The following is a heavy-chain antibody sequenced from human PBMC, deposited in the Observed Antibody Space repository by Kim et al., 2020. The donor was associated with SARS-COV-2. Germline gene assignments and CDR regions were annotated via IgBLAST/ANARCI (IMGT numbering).Heavy chain of an antibody. CDR3: TRGSGGGNSGY. CDR2: IDPSDSYI. D-gene: IGHD2-21*02. J-gene: IGHJ4*02. Sequence: RAGGGLEGLGRIDPSDSYINYNPSFQGHVTISLDKSINTAYLQWSSLRASDTAIYYCTRGSGGGNSGYWGQGTLVTVSS. V-gene: IGHV5-10-1*01.